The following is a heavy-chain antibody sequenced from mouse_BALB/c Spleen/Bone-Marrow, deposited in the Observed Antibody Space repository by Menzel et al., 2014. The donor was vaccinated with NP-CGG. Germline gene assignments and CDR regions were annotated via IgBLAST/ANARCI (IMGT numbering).Heavy chain of an antibody. CDR2: MDRANGNT. CDR3: ARWEYYAMDY. V-gene: IGHV14-3*02. CDR1: GFNIKDIH. J-gene: IGHJ4*01. Sequence: VQLQQSGAALWKPGASVKLSCTASGFNIKDIHMHWLKQSPEHRLALIGRMDRANGNTKYDPKFQGKATITADTSSNTAYLQLSSLTSEDTAVYYCARWEYYAMDYWGQGTSVTVSS. D-gene: IGHD4-1*01.